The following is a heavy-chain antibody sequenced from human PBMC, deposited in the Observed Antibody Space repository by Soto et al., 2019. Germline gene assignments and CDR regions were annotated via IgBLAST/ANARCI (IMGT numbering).Heavy chain of an antibody. CDR2: IIPIFGTA. V-gene: IGHV1-69*13. CDR3: ASYSNYYYYYGMDV. CDR1: AGTFRSYA. D-gene: IGHD4-4*01. J-gene: IGHJ6*02. Sequence: SINVSCKASAGTFRSYAISWVRQAPGQGLEWMGGIIPIFGTANYAQKFQSRVTITADESTSTAYMERSSLRSEDTAVYYCASYSNYYYYYGMDVWGQGTTVTVSS.